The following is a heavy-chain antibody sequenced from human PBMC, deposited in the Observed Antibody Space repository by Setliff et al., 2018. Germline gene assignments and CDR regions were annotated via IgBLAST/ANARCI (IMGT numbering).Heavy chain of an antibody. CDR2: ISAYNGNT. CDR1: GHTFTSYG. CDR3: ARDATYYYDSSGYYSI. Sequence: ASVKVSCKASGHTFTSYGISWVRQAPGQGLEWMGWISAYNGNTNYAQKLQGRVTMTTDTSTSTAYMELGSLRSEDTAVYYCARDATYYYDSSGYYSIWGQGTMVTVSS. V-gene: IGHV1-18*01. J-gene: IGHJ3*02. D-gene: IGHD3-22*01.